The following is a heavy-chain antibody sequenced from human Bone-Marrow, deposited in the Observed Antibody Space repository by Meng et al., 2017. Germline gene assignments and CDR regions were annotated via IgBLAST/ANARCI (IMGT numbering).Heavy chain of an antibody. V-gene: IGHV1-46*01. CDR1: GYTFTSYY. CDR2: INPSGGST. Sequence: ASVKVSCKASGYTFTSYYMHWVRQAPGQGLEWMGIINPSGGSTSYAQKFQGRVTMTRDTSTSTVYMEPSSLRSEDTAVYYCARDPARNAIRLIRIAAAGTGAFDIWGQGTMVTVSS. CDR3: ARDPARNAIRLIRIAAAGTGAFDI. D-gene: IGHD6-13*01. J-gene: IGHJ3*02.